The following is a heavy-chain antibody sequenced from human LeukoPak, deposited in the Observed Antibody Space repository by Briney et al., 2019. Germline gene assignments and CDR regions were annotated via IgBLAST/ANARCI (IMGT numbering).Heavy chain of an antibody. D-gene: IGHD3-3*01. CDR2: IYTSGST. CDR1: GDSISSFH. Sequence: SETLSLTCTVSGDSISSFHWSWIRQPAGKGLEWIGRIYTSGSTYYNPSLKSRVTISVDKSKNQFSLKLSSVTAADTAVYYCARGPPYYDFWSRYLGDGFDIWGQGTMVTVSS. V-gene: IGHV4-4*07. CDR3: ARGPPYYDFWSRYLGDGFDI. J-gene: IGHJ3*02.